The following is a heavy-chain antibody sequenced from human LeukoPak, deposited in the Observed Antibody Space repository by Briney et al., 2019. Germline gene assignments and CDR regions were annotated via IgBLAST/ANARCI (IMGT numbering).Heavy chain of an antibody. V-gene: IGHV3-21*01. D-gene: IGHD3-10*01. CDR3: ARGASYYYGSGRTLSNGLYFGMAG. J-gene: IGHJ6*02. CDR1: GFTFSSYS. Sequence: GGSLRLSCAASGFTFSSYSMNWVRQAPGKGLEWVSCINSNSSYIYYADSVKGRFTISRDNAKNSLYLQMNSLRAEDTAVYYCARGASYYYGSGRTLSNGLYFGMAGWGQRTTVS. CDR2: INSNSSYI.